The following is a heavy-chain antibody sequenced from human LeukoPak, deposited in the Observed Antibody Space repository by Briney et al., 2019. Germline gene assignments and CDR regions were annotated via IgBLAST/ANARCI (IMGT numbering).Heavy chain of an antibody. CDR2: IHPGNSET. CDR1: GYSFTSYW. V-gene: IGHV5-51*01. J-gene: IGHJ4*02. D-gene: IGHD6-13*01. CDR3: ARRLSSIAAAAANDY. Sequence: GEALKISCKGSGYSFTSYWIGWVRQMPGEGLEWVGIIHPGNSETTYNPSFQGQVTMSADKSVSTAYLQWSSLEASDTAMYYCARRLSSIAAAAANDYWGQGTLVTVSS.